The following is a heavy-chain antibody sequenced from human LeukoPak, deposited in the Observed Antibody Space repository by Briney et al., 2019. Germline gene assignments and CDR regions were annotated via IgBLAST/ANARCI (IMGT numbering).Heavy chain of an antibody. CDR2: IYSGGST. V-gene: IGHV3-53*01. J-gene: IGHJ2*01. CDR1: GFTVSSNY. D-gene: IGHD6-13*01. CDR3: ARATSGYSSSWYNWYFDL. Sequence: PGGSLRLSCAASGFTVSSNYMSWVRQAPGKGLEWVSVIYSGGSTYYADSVKGRFTISRDNSKNTLYLQMNSLRAEDTAVYYCARATSGYSSSWYNWYFDLWGRGTLVTVSS.